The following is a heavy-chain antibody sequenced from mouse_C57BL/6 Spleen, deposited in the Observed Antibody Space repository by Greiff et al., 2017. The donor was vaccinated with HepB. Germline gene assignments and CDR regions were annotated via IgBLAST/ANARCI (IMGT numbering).Heavy chain of an antibody. CDR1: GYTFTSYW. Sequence: QVQLQQPGPELVKPGASVKLSCKASGYTFTSYWMHWVKQRPGQGLEWIGNINPSNGGTNYNEKFKSKATLTVDKSSSTAYMQLSSLTSEDSAVYDCARGGSSHDFDYWGQGTTLTVSS. CDR3: ARGGSSHDFDY. V-gene: IGHV1-53*01. CDR2: INPSNGGT. D-gene: IGHD1-1*01. J-gene: IGHJ2*01.